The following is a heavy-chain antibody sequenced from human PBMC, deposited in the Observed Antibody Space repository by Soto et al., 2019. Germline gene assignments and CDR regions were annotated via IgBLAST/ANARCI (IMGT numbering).Heavy chain of an antibody. J-gene: IGHJ4*02. Sequence: GGSLTLSCAASGVTVSSDAMSWVRGAPGKGLEWVSAISGSGGSTYYADSVKGRFTISRDNSKNTLYLQMNSLRAEDTAVYYCAKDQHILGATTGGFYWGQGTLVTVSS. D-gene: IGHD1-26*01. CDR3: AKDQHILGATTGGFY. V-gene: IGHV3-23*01. CDR1: GVTVSSDA. CDR2: ISGSGGST.